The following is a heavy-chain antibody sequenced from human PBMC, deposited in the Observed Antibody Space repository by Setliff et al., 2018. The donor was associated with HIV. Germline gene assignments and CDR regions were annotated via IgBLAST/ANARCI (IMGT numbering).Heavy chain of an antibody. CDR1: GFSFSNAW. CDR3: TTIVGFCSSTRCYSDY. Sequence: TGGSLRLSCAVSGFSFSNAWMSWVRQAPGKGLKWVGRIKNKNDGGTTDLAASVKGRFSISRDDSKNTLYLLMDSLKIEDTAVYYCTTIVGFCSSTRCYSDYWGQGTLVTVSS. J-gene: IGHJ4*02. CDR2: IKNKNDGGTT. D-gene: IGHD2-2*01. V-gene: IGHV3-15*01.